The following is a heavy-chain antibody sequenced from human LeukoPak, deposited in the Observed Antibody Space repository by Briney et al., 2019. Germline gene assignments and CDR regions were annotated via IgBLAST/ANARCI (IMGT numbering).Heavy chain of an antibody. V-gene: IGHV1-18*01. CDR2: ISAYNGNT. CDR1: GYTFTSYG. CDR3: AREEVHYYDSSGSPWFDP. Sequence: ASVKVSCKASGYTFTSYGICWVRQAPGQGLEWMGWISAYNGNTNYAQKLQGRVTMTTDTSTSTAYMELRSLRSDDTAVYYCAREEVHYYDSSGSPWFDPWGQGTLVTVSS. J-gene: IGHJ5*02. D-gene: IGHD3-22*01.